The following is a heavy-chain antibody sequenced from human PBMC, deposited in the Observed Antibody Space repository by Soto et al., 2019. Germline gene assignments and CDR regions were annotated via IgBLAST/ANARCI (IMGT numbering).Heavy chain of an antibody. CDR3: ASFSIGRRTDDVFDI. Sequence: EVQLVESGGGLVQPGGSLRLSCAASGFTFSSNYMSWVRQAPGKGLEWVSVIYSGGSTYYAASVKGRFTISRDNSKNTLYLKMTRLRAKDTAVYYCASFSIGRRTDDVFDICGQGTMVTVSS. J-gene: IGHJ3*02. CDR2: IYSGGST. V-gene: IGHV3-66*01. D-gene: IGHD1-26*01. CDR1: GFTFSSNY.